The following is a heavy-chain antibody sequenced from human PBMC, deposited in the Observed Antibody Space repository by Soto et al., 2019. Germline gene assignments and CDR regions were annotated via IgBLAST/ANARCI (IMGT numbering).Heavy chain of an antibody. CDR1: GYSFTSYW. J-gene: IGHJ5*01. V-gene: IGHV5-10-1*01. CDR3: AKGIATILGWFDS. CDR2: IDPSDSYT. Sequence: GESLKISCKGSGYSFTSYWIGWVRQMPGKGLEWMGRIDPSDSYTNYSPSFQGHVTISADKSISTAYLQWSSLKASDTAVYYCAKGIATILGWFDSWGQGTQVTVSS. D-gene: IGHD2-21*01.